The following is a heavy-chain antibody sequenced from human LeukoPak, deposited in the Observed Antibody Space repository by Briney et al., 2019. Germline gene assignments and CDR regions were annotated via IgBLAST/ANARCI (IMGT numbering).Heavy chain of an antibody. V-gene: IGHV1-69*04. CDR1: GGTFSSYA. CDR3: ASLSSYYDSSGYY. J-gene: IGHJ4*02. D-gene: IGHD3-22*01. Sequence: SVKVSCEASGGTFSSYAISWVRQAPGQGLEWMGRIIPILGIANYAQKFQGRVTITADKSTSTAYMELSSLRSEDTAVYYCASLSSYYDSSGYYWGQGTLVTVSS. CDR2: IIPILGIA.